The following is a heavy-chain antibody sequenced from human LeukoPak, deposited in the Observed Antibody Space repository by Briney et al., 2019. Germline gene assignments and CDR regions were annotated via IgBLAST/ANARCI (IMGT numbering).Heavy chain of an antibody. Sequence: SETLSLTCTVSGGSLSSSSYYWGWIRQPPGKGLEWIGSIYYSGSTYYNPSLKSRVTISLDTSKNQLSLKLNSVTAADTAVYYCARDRGPWNDDGFDYWGQGTLVTVSS. CDR2: IYYSGST. CDR3: ARDRGPWNDDGFDY. D-gene: IGHD1-1*01. V-gene: IGHV4-39*07. J-gene: IGHJ4*02. CDR1: GGSLSSSSYY.